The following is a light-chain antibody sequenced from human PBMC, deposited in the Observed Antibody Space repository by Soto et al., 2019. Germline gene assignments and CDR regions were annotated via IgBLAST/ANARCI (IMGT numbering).Light chain of an antibody. V-gene: IGKV3-20*01. J-gene: IGKJ1*01. CDR3: QQYGSSGT. Sequence: THSPATLSVSPGARATLSCRASQNILSMLAWYQNHPGQVPRVLNDDASSRATVIPDRCRGGWSRTDFTLTISRLEHEDFAVYYCQQYGSSGTFGQGTKVDIK. CDR2: DAS. CDR1: QNILSM.